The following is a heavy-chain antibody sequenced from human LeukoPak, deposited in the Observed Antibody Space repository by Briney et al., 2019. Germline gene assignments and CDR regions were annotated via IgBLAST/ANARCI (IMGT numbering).Heavy chain of an antibody. CDR3: ARISVGAAGNNWFDP. Sequence: ASETLSLTCTVSGGSISSSSYYWGWIRQPPGKGLEWFGSIYYSGSTYYNPSLKSRVTISVDTSKNQFSLKLSSVTAADTAVYYCARISVGAAGNNWFDPWGQGTLVTVSS. D-gene: IGHD6-13*01. J-gene: IGHJ5*02. CDR2: IYYSGST. V-gene: IGHV4-39*01. CDR1: GGSISSSSYY.